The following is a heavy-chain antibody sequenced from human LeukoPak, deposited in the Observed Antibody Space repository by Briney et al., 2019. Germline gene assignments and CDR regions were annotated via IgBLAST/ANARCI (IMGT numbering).Heavy chain of an antibody. V-gene: IGHV4-39*01. CDR2: IYYSGST. J-gene: IGHJ4*02. CDR1: GGSISSSSYY. Sequence: SETLSLTCTVSGGSISSSSYYWGWIRQPPGKGLEWIGSIYYSGSTYYNPSLKSRVTISVDTSKNQFSLKLSSVTAAGTAVYYCARRLSDSWNYLRGYFDYWGQGTLVTVSS. CDR3: ARRLSDSWNYLRGYFDY. D-gene: IGHD1-7*01.